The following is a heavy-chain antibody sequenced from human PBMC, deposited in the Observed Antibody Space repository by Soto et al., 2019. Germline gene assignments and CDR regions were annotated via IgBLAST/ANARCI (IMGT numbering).Heavy chain of an antibody. D-gene: IGHD2-21*01. Sequence: PGGSLRLSCATSGFPFSDYYMSWIRQAPGKGLEWLSHISPKSTYRNYADSVKGRFTISRDNTKSSLFLQMNSLGVEDTAVYYCTRGGGGGLFEHWGQGVLVT. CDR3: TRGGGGGLFEH. V-gene: IGHV3-11*06. J-gene: IGHJ4*02. CDR2: ISPKSTYR. CDR1: GFPFSDYY.